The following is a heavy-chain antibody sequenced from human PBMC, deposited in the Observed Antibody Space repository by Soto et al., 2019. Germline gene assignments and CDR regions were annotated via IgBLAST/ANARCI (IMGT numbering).Heavy chain of an antibody. Sequence: PSETLSLTCTVSGGSISSSSYYWGWIRQPPGKGLEWIGSIYYSGSTYYNPSLKSRVTISVDTSKNQFSLKLSSVTAADTAVYYWAACEGRFLEWLLGPDYYYGMDVWGQGTTVTVSS. CDR3: AACEGRFLEWLLGPDYYYGMDV. J-gene: IGHJ6*02. D-gene: IGHD3-3*01. CDR2: IYYSGST. CDR1: GGSISSSSYY. V-gene: IGHV4-39*01.